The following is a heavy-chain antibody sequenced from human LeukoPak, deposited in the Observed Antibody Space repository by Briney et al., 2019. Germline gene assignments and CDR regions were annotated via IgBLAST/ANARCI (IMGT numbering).Heavy chain of an antibody. D-gene: IGHD2-2*01. J-gene: IGHJ4*02. V-gene: IGHV5-51*01. CDR2: IYPGDSDT. CDR1: GYSFTSYW. CDR3: ARCIWAKTPDCSSTSCYVSSYFDY. Sequence: GESLKISCKGSGYSFTSYWIGWVRQMPGKGLEWMGIIYPGDSDTRYSPSFQGQVTISADKSISTAYLQWSSLKASDTAMYYCARCIWAKTPDCSSTSCYVSSYFDYWGQGTLVTVSS.